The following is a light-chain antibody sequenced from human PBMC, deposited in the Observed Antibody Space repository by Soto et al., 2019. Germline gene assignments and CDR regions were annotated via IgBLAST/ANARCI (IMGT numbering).Light chain of an antibody. J-gene: IGKJ1*01. CDR1: QSVSGSD. Sequence: EVVLPQSPGTLSLSPGERATLSCRASQSVSGSDLAWYQQKPGQAPRLLISCASSRATGIPDRFSGSGSGTASKLTISRLEPKEIAGCYCQQYGISPPTFGQGTKVEI. CDR3: QQYGISPPT. V-gene: IGKV3-20*01. CDR2: CAS.